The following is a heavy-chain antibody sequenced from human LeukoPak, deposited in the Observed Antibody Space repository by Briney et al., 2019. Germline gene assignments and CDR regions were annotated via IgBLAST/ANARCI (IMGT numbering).Heavy chain of an antibody. CDR1: GFTFSSYA. V-gene: IGHV3-23*01. J-gene: IGHJ4*02. D-gene: IGHD2-15*01. Sequence: GGSLRLSCAASGFTFSSYAMSWVRQAPGKGLEWVSAISGSGGSTYYADSVKGRFTISRDNSKNTLYLQMNSLRAEDTAVYYCAKDSDIVVVVDRTYFDYWGQGALVTVSS. CDR3: AKDSDIVVVVDRTYFDY. CDR2: ISGSGGST.